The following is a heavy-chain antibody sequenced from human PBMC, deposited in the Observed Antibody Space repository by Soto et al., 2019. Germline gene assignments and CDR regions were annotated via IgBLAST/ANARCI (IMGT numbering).Heavy chain of an antibody. CDR3: ARRYYDILTGYYNNWFDP. J-gene: IGHJ5*02. CDR2: INHSGST. D-gene: IGHD3-9*01. Sequence: QVQLQQWGAGLLKPSETLSLTCAVYGGSFRGYYWSWIRQPPGKGLEWIGEINHSGSTNYNPSLKSRVTISVDTSKNQFSLKLSSVTAADTAVYYCARRYYDILTGYYNNWFDPWGQGTLVTVSS. V-gene: IGHV4-34*01. CDR1: GGSFRGYY.